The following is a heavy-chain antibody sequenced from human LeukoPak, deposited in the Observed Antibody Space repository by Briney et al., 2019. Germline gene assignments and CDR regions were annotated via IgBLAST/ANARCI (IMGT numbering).Heavy chain of an antibody. J-gene: IGHJ4*02. CDR3: VRDLGGEVVTAITDY. Sequence: PGGSLRLSCAASGFTFSSYSMNWVRQAPGKGLEWASSISSSSSYIYYADSVKGRFTISRDNAKNSLYLQMNSLRAEDTAVYYCVRDLGGEVVTAITDYWGQGTLVTVSS. CDR2: ISSSSSYI. V-gene: IGHV3-21*01. D-gene: IGHD2-21*02. CDR1: GFTFSSYS.